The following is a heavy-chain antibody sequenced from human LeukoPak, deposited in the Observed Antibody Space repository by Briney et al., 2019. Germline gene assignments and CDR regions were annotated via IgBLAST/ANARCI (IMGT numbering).Heavy chain of an antibody. Sequence: PGGSLRLSCAASGFTVSSNYMSWVRQASGKGLEWVSVIYSGGSTYYADSVKGRFTISRDNSKNTLYLQMNSLRAEDTAVYYCARGVRGSYYGMDVWGQGTTVTVSS. CDR2: IYSGGST. CDR3: ARGVRGSYYGMDV. J-gene: IGHJ6*02. V-gene: IGHV3-53*01. CDR1: GFTVSSNY. D-gene: IGHD3-10*01.